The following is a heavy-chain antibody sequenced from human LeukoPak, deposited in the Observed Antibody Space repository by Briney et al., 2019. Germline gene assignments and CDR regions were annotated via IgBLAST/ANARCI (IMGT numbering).Heavy chain of an antibody. CDR1: GFTFSSYA. J-gene: IGHJ4*02. V-gene: IGHV3-23*01. Sequence: GGSLRLSCAASGFTFSSYAMSWVRQAPGKGLEWVSGISGSGDNTYYADSVKGRFTISRDNSKNTLYVQVNSLGTEDTAAYYCAKGSYYDSSGSFYSDYWGQGTLVTVSS. D-gene: IGHD3-22*01. CDR2: ISGSGDNT. CDR3: AKGSYYDSSGSFYSDY.